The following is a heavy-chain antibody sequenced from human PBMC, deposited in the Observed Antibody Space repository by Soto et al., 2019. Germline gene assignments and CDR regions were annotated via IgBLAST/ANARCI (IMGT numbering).Heavy chain of an antibody. CDR2: ISGSGGST. Sequence: GSLRLSCAASGFTFSSYAMSWVRQAPGKGVEWVSAISGSGGSTYYADSVKGRFPISRDNSKNTLYLQMNSLRAEDTAVYYCAKDPYDSTGYPPIVYWGQGTLVPVS. V-gene: IGHV3-23*01. D-gene: IGHD3-22*01. J-gene: IGHJ4*02. CDR1: GFTFSSYA. CDR3: AKDPYDSTGYPPIVY.